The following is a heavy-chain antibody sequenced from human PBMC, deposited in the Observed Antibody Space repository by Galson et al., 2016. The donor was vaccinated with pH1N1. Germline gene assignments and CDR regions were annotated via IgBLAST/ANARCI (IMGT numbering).Heavy chain of an antibody. Sequence: SLRLSCAASGFTFSSYAMNWVRQAPGKGLEWVSGISWNSGIIGYADSVKGRFTISRDNAKNSLYLQMNSLRAEDTALYYCAKTFMGVAYYYGMDVWGQRTTVTVSS. CDR1: GFTFSSYA. CDR3: AKTFMGVAYYYGMDV. D-gene: IGHD2/OR15-2a*01. J-gene: IGHJ6*02. V-gene: IGHV3-9*01. CDR2: ISWNSGII.